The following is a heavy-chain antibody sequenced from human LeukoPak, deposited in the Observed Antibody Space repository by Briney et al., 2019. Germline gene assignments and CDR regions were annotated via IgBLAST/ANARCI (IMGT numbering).Heavy chain of an antibody. CDR1: GFTFSSYD. Sequence: GGSLILSCAASGFTFSSYDMNWVRQAPGKGLEWVSAISGSGGSTYYADSVKGRFTISRDNSKNTLYLQMNSLRAEDTAVYYCAKGDGRGNYGDYTLDYWGQGTLVTVSS. CDR3: AKGDGRGNYGDYTLDY. D-gene: IGHD4-17*01. V-gene: IGHV3-23*01. CDR2: ISGSGGST. J-gene: IGHJ4*02.